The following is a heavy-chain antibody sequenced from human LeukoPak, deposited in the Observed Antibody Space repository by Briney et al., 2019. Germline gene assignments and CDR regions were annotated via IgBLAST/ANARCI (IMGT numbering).Heavy chain of an antibody. D-gene: IGHD6-13*01. CDR2: IHYSGST. Sequence: SETLSLTCTVSGGSISSSSYYWGWIRQPPGKGLEWIGNIHYSGSTYYNPSLKSRVTISVDTSKNQFSLKLSSVTAAGTALYYCARVGSSYRIDYWGQGTLVTVSS. CDR1: GGSISSSSYY. V-gene: IGHV4-39*07. CDR3: ARVGSSYRIDY. J-gene: IGHJ4*02.